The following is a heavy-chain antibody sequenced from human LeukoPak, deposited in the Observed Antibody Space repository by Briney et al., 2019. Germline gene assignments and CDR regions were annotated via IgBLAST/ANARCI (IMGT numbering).Heavy chain of an antibody. CDR3: ARGEYD. CDR1: GFTFSRYS. V-gene: IGHV3-48*02. J-gene: IGHJ4*02. CDR2: ISAGGSTM. Sequence: GGSLRLSCAASGFTFSRYSINWVRQAPGKGLEWISYISAGGSTMYYADSVKGRFTISRDNAKNAPYLQVSSLRDEDTAVYYCARGEYDWGQGTLVTVSS. D-gene: IGHD3-16*01.